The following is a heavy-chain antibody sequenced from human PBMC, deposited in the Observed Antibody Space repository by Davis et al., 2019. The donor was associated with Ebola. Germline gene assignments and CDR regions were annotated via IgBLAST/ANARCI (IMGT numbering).Heavy chain of an antibody. CDR3: ARGHTYGRWDDWFDP. J-gene: IGHJ5*02. V-gene: IGHV1-2*06. Sequence: ASVKVSCKASGYSFKNYAISWVRQAPGQGLEWMGRINPNFGGKIYAQKFQDRVTMTIDTSMNTAYMELDRLRSDDTAVYYCARGHTYGRWDDWFDPWGQGTLVTVSS. D-gene: IGHD1-26*01. CDR2: INPNFGGK. CDR1: GYSFKNYA.